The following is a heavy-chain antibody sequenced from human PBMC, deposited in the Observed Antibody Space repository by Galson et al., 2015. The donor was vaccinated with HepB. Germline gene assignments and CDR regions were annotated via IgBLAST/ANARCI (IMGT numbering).Heavy chain of an antibody. D-gene: IGHD4-17*01. CDR3: ARDRVDYGDYDEDWDDYYGMDF. V-gene: IGHV3-30*04. Sequence: SLRLSCAASGFTLSNYAMNWVRQTPGKGLEWVAVISSDGNNKYYADSEKGRFTISRDNSKNTLYLQMNSLRAEDTAVYYCARDRVDYGDYDEDWDDYYGMDFWGQGTTVTVSS. CDR2: ISSDGNNK. CDR1: GFTLSNYA. J-gene: IGHJ6*02.